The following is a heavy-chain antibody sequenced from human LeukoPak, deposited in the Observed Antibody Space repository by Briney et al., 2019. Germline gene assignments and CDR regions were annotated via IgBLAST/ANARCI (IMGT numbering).Heavy chain of an antibody. CDR3: ARDDLDDYGDYNPDY. CDR1: GFTFSSYA. Sequence: GGSLRLSCAASGFTFSSYALHWVRQAPGKGLEWVAVISYDGSNKYYADSVKGRFTISRDNSKNTLYLQMNSLRAEDTAVYCCARDDLDDYGDYNPDYWGQGTLVTVSS. V-gene: IGHV3-30-3*01. D-gene: IGHD4-17*01. CDR2: ISYDGSNK. J-gene: IGHJ4*02.